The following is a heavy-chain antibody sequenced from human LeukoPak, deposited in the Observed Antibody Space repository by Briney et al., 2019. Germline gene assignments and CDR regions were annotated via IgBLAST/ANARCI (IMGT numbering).Heavy chain of an antibody. CDR3: ASALIAAAALDY. CDR1: GFTFSSYA. D-gene: IGHD6-13*01. CDR2: ISSSSSYI. Sequence: GGSLRLSCAASGFTFSSYAMSWVRQAPGKGLEWVSSISSSSSYIYYADSVKGRFTISRDNAKNSLYLQMNSPRAEDTAVYYCASALIAAAALDYWGQGTLVTVSS. V-gene: IGHV3-21*01. J-gene: IGHJ4*02.